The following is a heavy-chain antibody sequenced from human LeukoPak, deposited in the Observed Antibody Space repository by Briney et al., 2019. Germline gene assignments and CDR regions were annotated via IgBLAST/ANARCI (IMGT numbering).Heavy chain of an antibody. J-gene: IGHJ3*02. Sequence: GASVKVSCKASGYTFTGYYMHRVRQAPGQGLEWMGWINPNSGGTNYAQKFQGRVTMTRDTSISTAYMELSRLRSDDTAVYYCARAPGYEDLIGAFDIWGQGTMVTVSS. V-gene: IGHV1-2*02. D-gene: IGHD2/OR15-2a*01. CDR3: ARAPGYEDLIGAFDI. CDR2: INPNSGGT. CDR1: GYTFTGYY.